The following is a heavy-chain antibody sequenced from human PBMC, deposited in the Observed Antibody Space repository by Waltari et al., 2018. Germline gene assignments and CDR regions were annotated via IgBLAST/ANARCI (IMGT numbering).Heavy chain of an antibody. CDR2: IIPIFGTA. J-gene: IGHJ5*02. D-gene: IGHD4-17*01. V-gene: IGHV1-69*01. Sequence: QVQLVQSGAEVKKPGSSVKVSCKASGGTFSSYAISWVRQATGQGLEWMGGIIPIFGTANYAQKFQGRVTITADESTSTAYMELSSLRSEDTAVYYCARDGSSYGDYLPDWFDPWGQGTLVTVSS. CDR1: GGTFSSYA. CDR3: ARDGSSYGDYLPDWFDP.